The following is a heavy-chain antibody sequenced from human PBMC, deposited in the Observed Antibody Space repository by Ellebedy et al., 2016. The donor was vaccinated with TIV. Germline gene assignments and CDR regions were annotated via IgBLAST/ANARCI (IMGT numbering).Heavy chain of an antibody. J-gene: IGHJ4*02. Sequence: AASVKVSCKVSGYSLIELSMHWVRQAPGQGLEWMGWINPNSGGTNYAQKFQGWVTVTRDTSISTAYMELSRLRSDDTAVYYCARDGGSYSDFDYWGQGTLVTVSS. CDR3: ARDGGSYSDFDY. CDR1: GYSLIELS. CDR2: INPNSGGT. D-gene: IGHD1-26*01. V-gene: IGHV1-2*04.